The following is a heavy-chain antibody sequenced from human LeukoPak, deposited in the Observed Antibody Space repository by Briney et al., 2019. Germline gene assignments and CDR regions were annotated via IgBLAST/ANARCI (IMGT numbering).Heavy chain of an antibody. J-gene: IGHJ5*02. V-gene: IGHV3-7*01. CDR1: GFTFSSYW. CDR2: IKQDGSEK. Sequence: GGSLRLSCAASGFTFSSYWMSWVRQAPGKGLEWVGNIKQDGSEKYYADSVKGRFTISRDNAKNSLYLQMNSLRAEDTAVYYCASLSIGPVSKSFDPWGQGTLVTVSS. CDR3: ASLSIGPVSKSFDP. D-gene: IGHD3-16*01.